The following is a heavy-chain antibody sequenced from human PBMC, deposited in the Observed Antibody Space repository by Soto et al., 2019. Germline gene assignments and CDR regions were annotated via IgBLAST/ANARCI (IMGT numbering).Heavy chain of an antibody. Sequence: SETLSLTCTVSGGSINSGGYYWSWIRQHPGKGLEWIGYIYYSGSTYYNPSLKSRVTISVDTSKNQFSLKLSSVTAADTAVYYCARGRRGYSYGYGIYGMDVWGQGTTVTVSS. D-gene: IGHD5-18*01. J-gene: IGHJ6*02. CDR1: GGSINSGGYY. CDR3: ARGRRGYSYGYGIYGMDV. V-gene: IGHV4-31*03. CDR2: IYYSGST.